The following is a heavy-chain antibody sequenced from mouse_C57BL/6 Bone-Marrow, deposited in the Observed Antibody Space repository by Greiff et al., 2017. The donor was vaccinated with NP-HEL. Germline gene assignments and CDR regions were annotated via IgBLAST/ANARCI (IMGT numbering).Heavy chain of an antibody. CDR3: ASITTVAYYAMDY. CDR2: IDPSDSYT. V-gene: IGHV1-50*01. CDR1: GYTFTSYW. Sequence: QLQLQQPGAELVKPGASVKLSCKASGYTFTSYWMQWVKQRPGQGLEWIGEIDPSDSYTNYNQKFKGKATLTVDTSSSTAYMQLSSLTSEDSAVYYCASITTVAYYAMDYWGQGTSVTVSS. J-gene: IGHJ4*01. D-gene: IGHD1-1*01.